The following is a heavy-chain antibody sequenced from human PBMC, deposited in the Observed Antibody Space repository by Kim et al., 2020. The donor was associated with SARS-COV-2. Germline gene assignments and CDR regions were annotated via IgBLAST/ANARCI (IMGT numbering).Heavy chain of an antibody. CDR3: AIGGHYSSFDP. V-gene: IGHV3-23*01. Sequence: TIDAESVKGRFTISRDNPKKTMYLRMNSLRVEDTALYYCAIGGHYSSFDPWGQGTLVTVSS. CDR2: T. D-gene: IGHD6-13*01. J-gene: IGHJ5*02.